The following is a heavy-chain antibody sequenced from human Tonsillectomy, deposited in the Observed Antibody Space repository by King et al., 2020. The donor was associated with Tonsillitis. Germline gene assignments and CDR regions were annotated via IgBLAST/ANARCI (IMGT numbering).Heavy chain of an antibody. CDR2: ISAGGMST. CDR3: ATYTSGRALGS. D-gene: IGHD3-22*01. J-gene: IGHJ4*02. CDR1: VFTVSNYA. V-gene: IGHV3-23*04. Sequence: VQLVESGGGLIQPGGSLRLSCAASVFTVSNYAMTWVRQAPGKGLEWGSTISAGGMSTYYPASGKGLCTISRDNSKSTLYLQMNSLRAEDTAEYYCATYTSGRALGSWGQGTLVAVSS.